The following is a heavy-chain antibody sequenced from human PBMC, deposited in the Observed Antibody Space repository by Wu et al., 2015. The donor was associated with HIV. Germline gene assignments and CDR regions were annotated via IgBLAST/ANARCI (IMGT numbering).Heavy chain of an antibody. J-gene: IGHJ1*01. D-gene: IGHD1-26*01. CDR2: INPNSGGS. CDR1: GYTFTDNY. Sequence: QVQLMQSGAEVKKPGASVKVSCKTSGYTFTDNYIHWVRQAPGQGLEWMGWINPNSGGSKSPQKFQGRVTMTRDTPVSTVYLELTRLKFDDTAIYYCTKDYGIVGSTLPEYFQHWGQGTLVTVSS. CDR3: TKDYGIVGSTLPEYFQH. V-gene: IGHV1-2*02.